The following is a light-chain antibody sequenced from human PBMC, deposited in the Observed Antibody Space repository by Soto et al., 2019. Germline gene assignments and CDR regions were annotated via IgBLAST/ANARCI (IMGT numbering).Light chain of an antibody. CDR3: QTCVTGPTWV. CDR2: LNSDGSH. CDR1: SGHRTYA. Sequence: QLVLTQSPSASASLGASVKLTCTLSSGHRTYAIAWHQQQPEKGPRYLMKLNSDGSHSKGDGNPDRFSGSSSGAERSLSISSLQSEDEADYYCQTCVTGPTWVFGGGTKLTVL. V-gene: IGLV4-69*01. J-gene: IGLJ3*02.